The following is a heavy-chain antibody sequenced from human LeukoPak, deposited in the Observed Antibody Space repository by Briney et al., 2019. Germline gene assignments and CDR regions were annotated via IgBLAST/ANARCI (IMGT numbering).Heavy chain of an antibody. CDR1: GFSFSSYG. D-gene: IGHD3-10*01. CDR3: AKGTGESLSFSYGMDV. Sequence: GGSLRLSCAASGFSFSSYGMHWVRQAPGKGLERVAVISYDGSNKYYADSVKGRFTISRDNSKNTLYLQMNSLRAEDTAVYYCAKGTGESLSFSYGMDVWGQGTTVTVSS. V-gene: IGHV3-30*18. J-gene: IGHJ6*02. CDR2: ISYDGSNK.